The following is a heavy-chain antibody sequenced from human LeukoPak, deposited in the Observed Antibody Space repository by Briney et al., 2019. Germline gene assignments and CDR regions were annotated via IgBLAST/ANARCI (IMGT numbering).Heavy chain of an antibody. V-gene: IGHV3-23*01. D-gene: IGHD6-6*01. CDR3: AAEYSSSSGDY. J-gene: IGHJ4*02. Sequence: GGCLRLSCAASGFTFNSYAMSWVRQAPGKGLEWVSAISGSGGSTYYADSVKGRFTISRDNSKNTPYLQMNSLRAEDTAVYYCAAEYSSSSGDYWGQGTLVTVSS. CDR1: GFTFNSYA. CDR2: ISGSGGST.